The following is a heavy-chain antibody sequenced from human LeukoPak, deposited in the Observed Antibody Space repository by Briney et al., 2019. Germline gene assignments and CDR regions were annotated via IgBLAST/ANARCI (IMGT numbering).Heavy chain of an antibody. J-gene: IGHJ4*02. D-gene: IGHD3-22*01. CDR2: ISGNGGST. CDR1: GFTFDDYA. V-gene: IGHV3-43*02. CDR3: AKEPTGSGSNYSPPGY. Sequence: GGSLRLSCAASGFTFDDYAMHWVRQAPGKGLEWVSLISGNGGSTYYTDSVKGRFTISRDNSKNSLYLQMNSLRTEDTALYYCAKEPTGSGSNYSPPGYWGQGTLVTVSS.